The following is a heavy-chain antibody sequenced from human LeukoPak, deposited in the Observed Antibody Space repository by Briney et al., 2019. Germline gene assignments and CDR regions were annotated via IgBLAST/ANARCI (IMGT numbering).Heavy chain of an antibody. CDR1: GFTFSSYA. D-gene: IGHD4-11*01. Sequence: GGSLRLSCAASGFTFSSYAMHWVRQAPGKGLEYVSAISSNGGSTYYANSVKGRFTISRDNSKNTLYLQMGSLRAEDTAVYYCVRGVPKTSYYYYYMDVWGKGTTVTVSS. CDR3: VRGVPKTSYYYYYMDV. V-gene: IGHV3-64*01. CDR2: ISSNGGST. J-gene: IGHJ6*03.